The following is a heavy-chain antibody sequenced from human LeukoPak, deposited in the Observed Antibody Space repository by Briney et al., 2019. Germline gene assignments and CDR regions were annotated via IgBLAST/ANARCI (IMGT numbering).Heavy chain of an antibody. V-gene: IGHV3-23*01. J-gene: IGHJ4*02. D-gene: IGHD2-15*01. CDR1: GFTFSSYA. CDR3: AKQLGYCSDGSCYFPY. Sequence: GGSLRLSCAASGFTFSSYAMNWVRQAPGKGLEWVSAISNNGGYTYYADSVQGRFTISRDNSKSTLCLQMNSLRAEDTAVYYCAKQLGYCSDGSCYFPYWGQGTLVTVSS. CDR2: ISNNGGYT.